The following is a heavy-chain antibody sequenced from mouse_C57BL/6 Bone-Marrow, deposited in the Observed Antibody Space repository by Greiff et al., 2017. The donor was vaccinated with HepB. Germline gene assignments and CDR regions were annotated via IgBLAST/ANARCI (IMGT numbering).Heavy chain of an antibody. CDR2: IHPNSGST. CDR1: GYTFTSYW. CDR3: ARDRLWSDWYFDV. D-gene: IGHD1-1*02. J-gene: IGHJ1*03. Sequence: VQLQQPGAELVKPGASVKLSCKASGYTFTSYWMHWVKQRPGQGLEWIGMIHPNSGSTNYNEKFKSKATLTVDKSSSTAYMQLSSLTSEDSAVYYCARDRLWSDWYFDVWGTGTTVTVSS. V-gene: IGHV1-64*01.